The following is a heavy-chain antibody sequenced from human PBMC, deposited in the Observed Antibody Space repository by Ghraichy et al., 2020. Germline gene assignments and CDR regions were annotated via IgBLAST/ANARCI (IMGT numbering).Heavy chain of an antibody. J-gene: IGHJ4*02. CDR1: GFTVSSNY. CDR2: IYSGGST. V-gene: IGHV3-53*01. D-gene: IGHD3-22*01. Sequence: GGSLRLSCAASGFTVSSNYMKWVRQAPGKGLEWVSVIYSGGSTYYADSLKGRFTISRDNSKNTLYLQMNSLRAEDTAVYYCAGTYYYDQVFDYWGQGTLVTVSS. CDR3: AGTYYYDQVFDY.